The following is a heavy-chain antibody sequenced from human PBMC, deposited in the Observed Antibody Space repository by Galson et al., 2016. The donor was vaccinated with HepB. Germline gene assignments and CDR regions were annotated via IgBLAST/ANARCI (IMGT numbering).Heavy chain of an antibody. J-gene: IGHJ4*02. CDR3: ASHVYY. Sequence: SLRLSCAASGFTLSTYAMTWVRQAPGKGLEWVSEVSVSGGSTYYADSVKGRFTISRDNSKNTLYLQMNSLRAEDTAVYYCASHVYYWGQGTLVTVSS. CDR1: GFTLSTYA. V-gene: IGHV3-23*01. CDR2: VSVSGGST.